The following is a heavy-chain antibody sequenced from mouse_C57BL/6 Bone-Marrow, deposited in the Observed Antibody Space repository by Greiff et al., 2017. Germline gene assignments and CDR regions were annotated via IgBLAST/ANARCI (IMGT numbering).Heavy chain of an antibody. CDR2: INPSSGYT. Sequence: VQLQQPGAELARPGASVKMSCKASGYTFTSYTMHWVKQRPGQGLEWIGYINPSSGYTKYNQKFKDKATLTADKSSSTAYMQLSSLTSEDSADYDCERLRASLGLHYYFDYWGQGTTLTVSS. D-gene: IGHD4-1*01. CDR3: ERLRASLGLHYYFDY. V-gene: IGHV1-4*01. J-gene: IGHJ2*01. CDR1: GYTFTSYT.